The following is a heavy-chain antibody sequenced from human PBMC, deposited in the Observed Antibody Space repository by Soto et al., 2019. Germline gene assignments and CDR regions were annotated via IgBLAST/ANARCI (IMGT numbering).Heavy chain of an antibody. J-gene: IGHJ4*01. CDR3: ARGRYGDY. CDR2: ISAHNGNT. D-gene: IGHD1-1*01. V-gene: IGHV1-18*01. Sequence: QVHLVQSGAEVKKPGASVKVSCKGSGYAFTTYGITWVRQAPGQGLEWMGWISAHNGNTNYAQQLQGRVTVTRDTSTSTAYMELSILRSADTAVYYCARGRYGDYWGHGPLVTVSS. CDR1: GYAFTTYG.